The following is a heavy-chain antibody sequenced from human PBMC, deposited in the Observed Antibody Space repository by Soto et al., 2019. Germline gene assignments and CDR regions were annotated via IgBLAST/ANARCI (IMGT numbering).Heavy chain of an antibody. CDR2: ISGNGGST. Sequence: PGGSLRLSCAASGFTFSSHAMSWVRQAPGKGLEWVSAISGNGGSTYYADSVKGRFTISRDNPKNTLYLQMNSLRAEDTAVYHCAKGSSLDPATRYYYFYMDVWGKGTTVTVSS. D-gene: IGHD5-18*01. CDR3: AKGSSLDPATRYYYFYMDV. CDR1: GFTFSSHA. V-gene: IGHV3-23*01. J-gene: IGHJ6*03.